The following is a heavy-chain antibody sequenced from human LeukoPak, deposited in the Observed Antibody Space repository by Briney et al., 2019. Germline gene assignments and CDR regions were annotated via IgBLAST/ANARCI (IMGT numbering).Heavy chain of an antibody. CDR3: ARGLGIFGVSWFDP. V-gene: IGHV4-39*01. D-gene: IGHD3-3*01. Sequence: SETLSLTCTVSGGSISSSSYYWGWIRQPPGKGLEWIGSIYYSGSTYYNPSLKSRVTISVDTSKNQFSLKLTSVTAADTAVYYCARGLGIFGVSWFDPWGQGTLVTLSS. CDR2: IYYSGST. CDR1: GGSISSSSYY. J-gene: IGHJ5*02.